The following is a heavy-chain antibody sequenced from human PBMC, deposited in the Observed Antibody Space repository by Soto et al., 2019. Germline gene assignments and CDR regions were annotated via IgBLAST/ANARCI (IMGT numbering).Heavy chain of an antibody. CDR3: AKDWRRGPYCSAADCYVRSSVGYFFDS. D-gene: IGHD2-2*01. Sequence: QVQLVESGGGVVQPGRSLRLSCAASGFTFNTYAMHWLRQAPGKGLEWVAVVISDGSYKCYADSVKGQFTISRDNSENMLYLHMNSLRAEDTAVYYCAKDWRRGPYCSAADCYVRSSVGYFFDSWGQGALVTVSS. CDR2: VISDGSYK. J-gene: IGHJ4*02. V-gene: IGHV3-30*18. CDR1: GFTFNTYA.